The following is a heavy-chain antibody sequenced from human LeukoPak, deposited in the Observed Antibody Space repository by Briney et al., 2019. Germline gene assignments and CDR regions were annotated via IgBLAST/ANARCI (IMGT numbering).Heavy chain of an antibody. Sequence: NPSETLSLTCTVSGGSISSSSYYWGWIRQPPGKGLEWIGSIYYSGSTYYNPSLKSRVTISVDTSKNQFSLKLSSVTAADTAVYYCARANNGIAAADPRGPIDYWGQGTLVTVSS. CDR1: GGSISSSSYY. CDR3: ARANNGIAAADPRGPIDY. J-gene: IGHJ4*02. V-gene: IGHV4-39*07. CDR2: IYYSGST. D-gene: IGHD6-13*01.